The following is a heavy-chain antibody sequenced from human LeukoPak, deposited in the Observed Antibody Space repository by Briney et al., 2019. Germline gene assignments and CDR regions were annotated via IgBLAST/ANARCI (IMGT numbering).Heavy chain of an antibody. D-gene: IGHD2-2*01. CDR3: ARVNRRYCSSTSCYVTPYYYYGMDV. CDR1: GYTFTSYG. CDR2: ISAYNGNT. V-gene: IGHV1-18*01. Sequence: GASVKVSCEASGYTFTSYGISWVRQAPGQGLEWMGWISAYNGNTNYAQKLQGRVTMTTDASTSTAYMELRSLRSDDTAVYYCARVNRRYCSSTSCYVTPYYYYGMDVWGQGTTVTVSS. J-gene: IGHJ6*02.